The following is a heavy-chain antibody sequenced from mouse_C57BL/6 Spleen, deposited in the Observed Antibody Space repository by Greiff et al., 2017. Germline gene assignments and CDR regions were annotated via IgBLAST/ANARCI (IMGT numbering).Heavy chain of an antibody. CDR1: GYTFTNYW. CDR3: ARNDGYYLYFDY. CDR2: IYPGGGYT. V-gene: IGHV1-63*01. D-gene: IGHD2-3*01. Sequence: QVQLQQSGAELVRPGTSVTMSCKASGYTFTNYWIGWAKQRPGHGLEWIGDIYPGGGYTNYNEKFKGKATLTADKSSSTAYMQFSSLTSDDSAIYYCARNDGYYLYFDYWGQGTTRTVSS. J-gene: IGHJ2*01.